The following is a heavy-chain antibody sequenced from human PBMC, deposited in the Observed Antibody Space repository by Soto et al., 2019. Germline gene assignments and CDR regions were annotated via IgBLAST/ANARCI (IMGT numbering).Heavy chain of an antibody. V-gene: IGHV4-61*01. J-gene: IGHJ6*02. CDR1: GGSVSSGSYY. CDR2: IYYSGST. D-gene: IGHD5-18*01. CDR3: ARDRGTAMENYYYYYGMDV. Sequence: QVQLQESGPGLVKPSETLSLTCTVSGGSVSSGSYYWSWIRQPPGKGLEWIGYIYYSGSTNYNPSLKIRVTISVDTTKNQFSLKLSSVTAADTAVYYCARDRGTAMENYYYYYGMDVWGQGTTVTVSS.